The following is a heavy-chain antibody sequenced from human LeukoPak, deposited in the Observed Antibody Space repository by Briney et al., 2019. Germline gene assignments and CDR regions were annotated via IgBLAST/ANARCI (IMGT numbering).Heavy chain of an antibody. CDR2: INHSGST. CDR1: GGSFSGYY. D-gene: IGHD3-3*01. CDR3: ARVSYDFWSGYYRPVEYFQH. Sequence: SETLSLTCAVYGGSFSGYYWSWIRQPPGKGLEWIGEINHSGSTNYNPSLKSRVTISVDTSKDQSSLKLSSVTAADTAVYYCARVSYDFWSGYYRPVEYFQHWGQGTLVTVPS. J-gene: IGHJ1*01. V-gene: IGHV4-34*01.